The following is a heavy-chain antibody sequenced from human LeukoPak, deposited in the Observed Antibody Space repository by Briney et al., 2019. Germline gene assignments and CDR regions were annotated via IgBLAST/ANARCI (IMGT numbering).Heavy chain of an antibody. V-gene: IGHV4-4*07. D-gene: IGHD3-16*01. Sequence: SETLSLTCTVSSGSMNSYYWGWVRQPAGRGLEWIGRIYTTGKTDYDPSLKSRLTMSVDTSKRQFSLNLRSVIAADTAIYYCARHGYTASHYFLDYWSQGTLVTVSS. CDR1: SGSMNSYY. J-gene: IGHJ4*02. CDR3: ARHGYTASHYFLDY. CDR2: IYTTGKT.